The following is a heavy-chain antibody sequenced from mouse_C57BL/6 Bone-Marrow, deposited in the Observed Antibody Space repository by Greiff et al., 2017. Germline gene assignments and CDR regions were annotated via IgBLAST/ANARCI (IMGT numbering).Heavy chain of an antibody. V-gene: IGHV1-76*01. CDR1: GYTFTDYY. CDR2: IYPGSGNT. Sequence: QVQLQQSGAELVRPGASVKLSCKASGYTFTDYYINWVKQRPGQGLEWIARIYPGSGNTYYNEKFKGKATLTAEKSSSTAYMQLSSLTSEDSAVYFCARCSGFGYFDYWGQGTTLTVSS. CDR3: ARCSGFGYFDY. J-gene: IGHJ2*01.